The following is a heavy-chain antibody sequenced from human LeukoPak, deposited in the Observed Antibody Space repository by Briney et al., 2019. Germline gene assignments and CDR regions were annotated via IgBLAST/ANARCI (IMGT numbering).Heavy chain of an antibody. J-gene: IGHJ6*02. CDR1: GFAFGSEA. D-gene: IGHD4-17*01. V-gene: IGHV3-23*01. CDR3: ARDRQFAYGDYIYYYGMDV. Sequence: GGSLRLSCAVSGFAFGSEAMSWVRQSPARGLEWVASISPGGGTTYYADYVKGRFTISRENAKNSLYLQMNSLRAGDTAVYYCARDRQFAYGDYIYYYGMDVWGQGTTVTVSS. CDR2: ISPGGGTT.